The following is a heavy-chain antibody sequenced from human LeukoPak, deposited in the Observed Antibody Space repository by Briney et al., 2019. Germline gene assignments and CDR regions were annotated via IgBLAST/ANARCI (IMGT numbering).Heavy chain of an antibody. D-gene: IGHD6-13*01. J-gene: IGHJ2*01. CDR1: GYSISSGYY. CDR2: IYHSGST. V-gene: IGHV4-38-2*02. Sequence: SETLSLTCTVSGYSISSGYYWGWIRQPPGKGLEWIGSIYHSGSTFYSSSLKSRVTISVDTSKNQFSLKLTSVTAADTAVFYCARHEYSSSWSPPEYFDLWGRGTLVTVSS. CDR3: ARHEYSSSWSPPEYFDL.